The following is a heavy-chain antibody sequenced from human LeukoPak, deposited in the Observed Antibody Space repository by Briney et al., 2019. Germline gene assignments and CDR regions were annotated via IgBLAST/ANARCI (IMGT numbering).Heavy chain of an antibody. D-gene: IGHD2-21*01. Sequence: ASVKVSCKASGYSFTSYDINWVRLATGQGLEWMGWINPNSGGTNYAQKFQGRVTMTRDTSISTAYMELSRLRSDDTALYYCVFGEYCGGDCPFDYWGQGTLVTVSS. CDR3: VFGEYCGGDCPFDY. CDR2: INPNSGGT. CDR1: GYSFTSYD. V-gene: IGHV1-2*02. J-gene: IGHJ4*02.